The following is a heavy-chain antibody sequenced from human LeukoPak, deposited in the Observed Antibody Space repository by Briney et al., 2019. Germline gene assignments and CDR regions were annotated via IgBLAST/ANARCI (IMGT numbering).Heavy chain of an antibody. CDR3: AIMHPYYDGSGYWVQ. CDR1: GSGFTFGNFA. Sequence: GGSLRLSCEASGSGFTFGNFALSWVRQAPGKGPEWLSGISASGHYTYYADSVKGRFTISRDNPRNTLYMQMNSLRAEDTALYYCAIMHPYYDGSGYWVQWGQGTLVTVSS. D-gene: IGHD3-22*01. J-gene: IGHJ4*02. CDR2: ISASGHYT. V-gene: IGHV3-23*01.